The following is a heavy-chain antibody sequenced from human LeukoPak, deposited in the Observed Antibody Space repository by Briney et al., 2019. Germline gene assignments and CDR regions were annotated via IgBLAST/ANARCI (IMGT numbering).Heavy chain of an antibody. CDR2: IYYSGST. D-gene: IGHD1-26*01. CDR1: GGSISSYY. CDR3: AKVVGADFDY. Sequence: SETLSLTCTVSGGSISSYYWSWIRQPPAKGLEWIGYIYYSGSTNYNPSLKSRVTISVDTSKNQFSLRLSSVTAADTAMYYCAKVVGADFDYWGQGALVTVSS. J-gene: IGHJ4*02. V-gene: IGHV4-59*12.